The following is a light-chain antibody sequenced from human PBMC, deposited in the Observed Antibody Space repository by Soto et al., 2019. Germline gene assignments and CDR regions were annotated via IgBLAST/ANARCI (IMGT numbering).Light chain of an antibody. CDR1: QGIRSH. Sequence: AIRMTQSPSSFSASTGDRFTITCRARQGIRSHLAWYQVKPGKAPRLLIYTASYLESGVPSRFSGSGSVTDFTLTISSLQSEDFAVYYCQQYFSYPLTFGGGTKGEIK. CDR2: TAS. J-gene: IGKJ4*01. V-gene: IGKV1-8*01. CDR3: QQYFSYPLT.